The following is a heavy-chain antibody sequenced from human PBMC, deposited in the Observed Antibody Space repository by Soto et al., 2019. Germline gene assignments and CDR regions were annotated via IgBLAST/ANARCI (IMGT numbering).Heavy chain of an antibody. D-gene: IGHD6-13*01. CDR1: GFIFSSYW. V-gene: IGHV3-7*01. J-gene: IGHJ3*01. CDR3: ARTASFAAVV. Sequence: EVQLVESGGGLVQPGGSLRLSCVASGFIFSSYWMSWVRQAPGKGLEWVATIKQDGSDIYYVDSVKGRFTISRDSAKNSLCLQMNSLRAEDTAVYYCARTASFAAVVWGQGTMVIVSS. CDR2: IKQDGSDI.